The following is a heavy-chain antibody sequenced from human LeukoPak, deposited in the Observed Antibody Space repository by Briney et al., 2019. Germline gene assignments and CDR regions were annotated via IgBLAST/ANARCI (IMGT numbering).Heavy chain of an antibody. J-gene: IGHJ5*02. CDR2: IYYSGST. D-gene: IGHD1-26*01. V-gene: IGHV4-31*03. CDR1: GGSISSGGYY. CDR3: ARISGSYANWFDP. Sequence: SETLSLTCTVSGGSISSGGYYRSWIRQHPGKGLEWIGYIYYSGSTYYNPSLKSRVTISVDTSKNQFSLKLSSVTAADTAVYYCARISGSYANWFDPWGQGTLVTVSS.